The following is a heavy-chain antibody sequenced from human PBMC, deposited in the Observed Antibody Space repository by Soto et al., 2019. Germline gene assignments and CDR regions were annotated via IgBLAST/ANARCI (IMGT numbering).Heavy chain of an antibody. D-gene: IGHD6-13*01. V-gene: IGHV4-4*02. Sequence: SETLSLTCAVSSGSISSSNWWSWVRQPPGKGLEWIGEIYHSGSTNYNPSLKSRVTISVDKSKNQFSLKLSSVTAADTAVYYCARYGRSSSWKGDYYYYMDVWGKGTTVTVSS. CDR3: ARYGRSSSWKGDYYYYMDV. CDR1: SGSISSSNW. J-gene: IGHJ6*03. CDR2: IYHSGST.